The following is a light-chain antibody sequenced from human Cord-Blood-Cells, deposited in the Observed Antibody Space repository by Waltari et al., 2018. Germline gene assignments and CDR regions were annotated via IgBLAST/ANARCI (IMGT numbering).Light chain of an antibody. V-gene: IGLV2-23*01. Sequence: QSALTQPASVSGSPGQSITISCTGPSSDVGSYNLVSWSQQHPGKAPKLMIYEGSKRPSRVSNRFSGSKSGNTASLTIPWLQAEDDAHYYCCSYAGSSTYVFGTGTKVTVL. J-gene: IGLJ1*01. CDR1: SSDVGSYNL. CDR2: EGS. CDR3: CSYAGSSTYV.